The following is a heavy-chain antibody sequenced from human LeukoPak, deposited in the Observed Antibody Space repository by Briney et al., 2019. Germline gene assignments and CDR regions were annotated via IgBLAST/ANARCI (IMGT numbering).Heavy chain of an antibody. D-gene: IGHD3-10*01. CDR2: IYSSGDA. CDR3: ATGYYFGSGSYGYLDY. V-gene: IGHV3-53*01. J-gene: IGHJ4*02. Sequence: PGGSLRLSCAASGFTVSIKYMSWVRQTPGKGLQWGALIYSSGDAYTPDSVKGRFTISRDDSENTLYLQMDSLRAEDTAVYYCATGYYFGSGSYGYLDYWGQGTLVTVSS. CDR1: GFTVSIKY.